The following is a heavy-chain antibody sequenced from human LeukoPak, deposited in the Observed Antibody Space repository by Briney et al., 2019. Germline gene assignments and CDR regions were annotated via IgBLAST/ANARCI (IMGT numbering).Heavy chain of an antibody. CDR1: GGSISSGSYY. Sequence: SETLSLTCTVSGGSISSGSYYWSWIRQPAGKGLEWIGRIYTSGSTNYNPSLKSRVTISVDTSKNQFSLKLSSVTAVDTAVYYCARESFSSSWYWWFDPWGQGTLVTVSS. V-gene: IGHV4-61*02. J-gene: IGHJ5*02. CDR3: ARESFSSSWYWWFDP. D-gene: IGHD6-13*01. CDR2: IYTSGST.